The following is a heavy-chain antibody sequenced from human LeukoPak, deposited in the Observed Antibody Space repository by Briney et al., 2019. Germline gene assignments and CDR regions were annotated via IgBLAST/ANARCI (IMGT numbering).Heavy chain of an antibody. CDR3: ARHSVGMREVVDY. V-gene: IGHV4-59*08. J-gene: IGHJ4*02. Sequence: PSETLSLTCAVSGGSITGYYWSWIRQPPGKGLEYIGYIHYSGSTNYNPSLKSRVTISVDTSKNQFSLKLNSVTAADTAVYYCARHSVGMREVVDYWGQGTLVAVSS. CDR1: GGSITGYY. CDR2: IHYSGST. D-gene: IGHD1-26*01.